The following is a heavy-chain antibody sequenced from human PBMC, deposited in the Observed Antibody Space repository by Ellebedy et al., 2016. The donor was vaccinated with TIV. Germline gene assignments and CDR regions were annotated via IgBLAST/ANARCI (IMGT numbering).Heavy chain of an antibody. Sequence: GESLKISCAASGFSFRSYWMSWVRQAPGKGLEWVANMRQDGVDKYYVESVRGRFTISRDNAKNSLYLQMNSLTAEDTAVYYCATDGSYGDYRFPTHAFEIWGQGTMVSVSS. V-gene: IGHV3-7*01. CDR2: MRQDGVDK. D-gene: IGHD4-17*01. CDR3: ATDGSYGDYRFPTHAFEI. CDR1: GFSFRSYW. J-gene: IGHJ3*02.